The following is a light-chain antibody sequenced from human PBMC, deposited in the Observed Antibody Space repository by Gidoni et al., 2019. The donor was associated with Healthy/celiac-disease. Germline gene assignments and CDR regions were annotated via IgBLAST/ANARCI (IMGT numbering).Light chain of an antibody. J-gene: IGKJ2*01. V-gene: IGKV3-20*01. CDR1: QSVSSSY. CDR3: QQYGSSLYT. CDR2: GAS. Sequence: DIVLTHSPATLSLSPGERATLSCSASQSVSSSYLAWYQQKPGQAPRLLIYGASSRATGIPDRVSGSGSGTDFTLTISRLEPEDFAVYYCQQYGSSLYTFGQGTKLEIK.